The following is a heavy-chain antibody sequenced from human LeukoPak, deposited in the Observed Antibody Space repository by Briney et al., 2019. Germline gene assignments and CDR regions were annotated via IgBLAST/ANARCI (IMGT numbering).Heavy chain of an antibody. CDR1: GGSISSYY. V-gene: IGHV4-59*08. CDR2: IFYSGSI. D-gene: IGHD1-26*01. J-gene: IGHJ4*02. CDR3: ARYSGSYAGFDY. Sequence: SETLSLTCTVSGGSISSYYWSWIRQPPGKGLEWIGYIFYSGSINCNPSLKSRVTISVDTSKNQCSLKLRSVTAADTAVYYCARYSGSYAGFDYWGQGTLVT.